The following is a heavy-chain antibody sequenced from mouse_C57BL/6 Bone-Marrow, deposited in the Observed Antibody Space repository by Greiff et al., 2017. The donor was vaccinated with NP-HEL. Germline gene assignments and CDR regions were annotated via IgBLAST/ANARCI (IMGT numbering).Heavy chain of an antibody. D-gene: IGHD2-4*01. J-gene: IGHJ3*01. CDR3: ASPYDYDVAWFAY. CDR2: ISSGGSYN. Sequence: EVKLQESGGDLVKPGGSLKLSCAASGFTFSCYGMSWVRQTPDKRLEWVATISSGGSYNYYPDSVKGRFTISRDNAKNTLYLQMSSLKSEDTAMYYCASPYDYDVAWFAYWGQGTLVTVSA. CDR1: GFTFSCYG. V-gene: IGHV5-6*01.